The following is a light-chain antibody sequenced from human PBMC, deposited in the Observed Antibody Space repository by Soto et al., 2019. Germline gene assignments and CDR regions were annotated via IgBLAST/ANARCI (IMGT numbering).Light chain of an antibody. CDR3: TSYTSSSTVV. Sequence: QSALTQPASVSGSPGQSITISCTGTSSDIGAYNYVSWYQQHPGKVPKLVIYDVSNRPSGVSYRFSASKSGNTASLTISGLQAEDEADYYCTSYTSSSTVVFGGGTKLTVL. J-gene: IGLJ2*01. CDR2: DVS. V-gene: IGLV2-14*01. CDR1: SSDIGAYNY.